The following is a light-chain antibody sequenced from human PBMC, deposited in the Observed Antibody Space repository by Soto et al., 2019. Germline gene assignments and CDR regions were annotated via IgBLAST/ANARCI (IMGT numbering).Light chain of an antibody. Sequence: EIVLTQSPATLSLSPGERATLSCRASQSVSRYLVWYQQKAGQAPRLLIYDASNRATGIPARFSGSGSGTDFTLTISSLEPEDFAVYYCQQRNSWPPTFGGGTKVEIK. V-gene: IGKV3-11*01. CDR1: QSVSRY. CDR2: DAS. J-gene: IGKJ4*01. CDR3: QQRNSWPPT.